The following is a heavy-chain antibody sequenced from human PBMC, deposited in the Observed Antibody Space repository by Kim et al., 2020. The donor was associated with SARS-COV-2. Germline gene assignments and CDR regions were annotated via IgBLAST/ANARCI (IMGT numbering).Heavy chain of an antibody. D-gene: IGHD3-10*01. J-gene: IGHJ4*02. Sequence: ASVKVSCKASGYTFTTYYIHWVRQAPGQGLECVGIVNTDGGSTSYAQKFQGRVTMTRDRSTSTVYMDMSRLTSEDTAVYYCARSKYYGSGSCPAYWGQGTAVTVAS. CDR1: GYTFTTYY. CDR2: VNTDGGST. CDR3: ARSKYYGSGSCPAY. V-gene: IGHV1-46*01.